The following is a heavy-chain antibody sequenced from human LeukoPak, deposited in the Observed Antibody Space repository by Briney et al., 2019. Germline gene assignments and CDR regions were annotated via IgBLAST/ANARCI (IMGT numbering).Heavy chain of an antibody. D-gene: IGHD3-10*01. J-gene: IGHJ4*02. CDR2: IRYDGSNK. Sequence: GGSLRLSCAASGFTFSSYGMHWVRQAPGKGLEWVAFIRYDGSNKYYADSVKGRFTISRDNSKNTLYLQMNSLRAEDTALYYCAKDIFTMLRGVVDYWGQGTLVTVSS. CDR1: GFTFSSYG. CDR3: AKDIFTMLRGVVDY. V-gene: IGHV3-30*02.